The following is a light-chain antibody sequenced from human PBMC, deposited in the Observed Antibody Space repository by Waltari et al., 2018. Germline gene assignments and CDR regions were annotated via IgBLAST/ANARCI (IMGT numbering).Light chain of an antibody. Sequence: IQMTQSPSSLSASVGDRVTITCRASQGISNDLARYQQKPGESPKLLISEASSLQSGVPSRFSGSGSGTDFTLAINSLQSEDFATYYCQHYYVFPLTFGGGTKVEIK. CDR1: QGISND. CDR3: QHYYVFPLT. J-gene: IGKJ4*01. CDR2: EAS. V-gene: IGKV1-6*01.